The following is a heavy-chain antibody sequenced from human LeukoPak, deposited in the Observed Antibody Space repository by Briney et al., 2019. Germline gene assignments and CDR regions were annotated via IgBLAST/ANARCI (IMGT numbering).Heavy chain of an antibody. Sequence: PGGSLRLSCAASGFTFSSHWMHWVRQAPGKGLEWVAVISYDGSSKYYADSVKGRFTISRDNSKNTLYLQMNSLRAEDTAVYYCAKDTSASYYFFDNWGQGTLVTVSS. V-gene: IGHV3-30*18. CDR1: GFTFSSHW. CDR2: ISYDGSSK. J-gene: IGHJ4*02. D-gene: IGHD1-26*01. CDR3: AKDTSASYYFFDN.